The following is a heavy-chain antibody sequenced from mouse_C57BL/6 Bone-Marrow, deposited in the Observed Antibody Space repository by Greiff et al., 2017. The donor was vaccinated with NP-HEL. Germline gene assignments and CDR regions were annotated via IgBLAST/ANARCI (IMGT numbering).Heavy chain of an antibody. V-gene: IGHV1-18*01. CDR1: GYTFTDYN. J-gene: IGHJ2*01. CDR2: INPNNGGT. Sequence: EVKLQESGPELVKPGASVKIPCKASGYTFTDYNMDWVKQSHGKSLEWIGDINPNNGGTIYNQKFKGKATLTVDKSSSTAYMELRSLTSEDTAVYYCARRDYYGSSYGRKYYFDYWGQGTTLTVSS. D-gene: IGHD1-1*01. CDR3: ARRDYYGSSYGRKYYFDY.